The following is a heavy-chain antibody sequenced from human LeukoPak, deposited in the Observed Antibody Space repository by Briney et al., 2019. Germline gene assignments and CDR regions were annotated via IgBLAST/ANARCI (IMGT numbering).Heavy chain of an antibody. CDR3: ARGDYYGSGSSLDV. V-gene: IGHV4-30-2*01. CDR2: MYHSGST. J-gene: IGHJ6*04. CDR1: GGSISSGDYS. D-gene: IGHD3-10*01. Sequence: PSQTLSLTCAVSGGSISSGDYSWSWIRQPPGKGLEWIGYMYHSGSTYYNPSLKSRVTISVDRSKNQFSLKLSSVTAGDTAVYYCARGDYYGSGSSLDVWGKGTTVTVSS.